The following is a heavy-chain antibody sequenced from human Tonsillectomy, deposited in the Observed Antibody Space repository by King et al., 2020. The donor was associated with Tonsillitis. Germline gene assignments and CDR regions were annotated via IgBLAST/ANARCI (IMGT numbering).Heavy chain of an antibody. J-gene: IGHJ4*02. CDR1: GFTFSSYA. D-gene: IGHD4-17*01. V-gene: IGHV3-23*03. CDR2: IYSGGSST. Sequence: VQLVESGGGLVQPGGSLRLSCAASGFTFSSYAMSWVRQAPGKGLEWVSVIYSGGSSTYYADSVQGRFTISRNNSKKTLYLQMNSLRDEDTAVYYCVKHSYCDFGVGVDNWGQGNLVNVSS. CDR3: VKHSYCDFGVGVDN.